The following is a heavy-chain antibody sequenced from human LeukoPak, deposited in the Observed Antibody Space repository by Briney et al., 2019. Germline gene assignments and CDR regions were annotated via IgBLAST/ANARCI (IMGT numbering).Heavy chain of an antibody. J-gene: IGHJ3*02. CDR1: GGSISSYY. CDR3: ARTMVRGAFWTFDI. CDR2: IYYSGST. Sequence: PSETLSLTCTVSGGSISSYYWSWIRQPPGKGLEWIGYIYYSGSTNYNPSLKSRVTISVDTSKNQFSLKLSSVTAADTAVYYCARTMVRGAFWTFDIWGQGTMVTVSS. D-gene: IGHD3-10*01. V-gene: IGHV4-59*08.